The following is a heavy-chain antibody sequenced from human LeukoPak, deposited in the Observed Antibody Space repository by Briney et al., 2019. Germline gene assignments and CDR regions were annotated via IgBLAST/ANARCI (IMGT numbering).Heavy chain of an antibody. D-gene: IGHD1-14*01. CDR2: IATVAT. V-gene: IGHV3-23*01. Sequence: GGSLRLSCAASGFTLSSSAMSWVRQAPGKGLEYVSAIATVATYCADSVKGRFTISRDNSKNTLYLQMNGLRAEDTAVYYCASRRPYYFDYWGQGTLVTVSS. CDR1: GFTLSSSA. J-gene: IGHJ4*02. CDR3: ASRRPYYFDY.